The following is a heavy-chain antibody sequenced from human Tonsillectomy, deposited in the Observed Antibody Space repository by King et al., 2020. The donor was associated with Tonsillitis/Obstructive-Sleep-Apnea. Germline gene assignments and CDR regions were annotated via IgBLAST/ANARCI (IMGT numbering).Heavy chain of an antibody. D-gene: IGHD5-18*01. CDR2: ISYDGSNK. J-gene: IGHJ6*02. CDR3: AKDRGYSYGSYYYYYGMDV. V-gene: IGHV3-30*18. CDR1: GFTFSSYG. Sequence: QLVQSGGGVVQPGRSLRLSCAASGFTFSSYGMHWVRQAPGKGLEWVAVISYDGSNKYYADSVKGRFTISRDNSKNTLYLQMNSLRAEDTAVYYCAKDRGYSYGSYYYYYGMDVWGQGTTVTVSS.